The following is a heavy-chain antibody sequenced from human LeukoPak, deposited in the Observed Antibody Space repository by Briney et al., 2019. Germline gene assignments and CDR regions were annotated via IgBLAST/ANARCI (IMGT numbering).Heavy chain of an antibody. Sequence: SETLSLTCTVSGGSISSYYWSWIRQPPGKGLEWIGYIYYSGSTNYNPSLKSRVTISVDTSKNQFSLKLSSVTAADTAVYYCARGGYCSSTSCYSRGPVDYWGQGTLVTVSS. CDR3: ARGGYCSSTSCYSRGPVDY. V-gene: IGHV4-59*01. J-gene: IGHJ4*02. D-gene: IGHD2-2*01. CDR1: GGSISSYY. CDR2: IYYSGST.